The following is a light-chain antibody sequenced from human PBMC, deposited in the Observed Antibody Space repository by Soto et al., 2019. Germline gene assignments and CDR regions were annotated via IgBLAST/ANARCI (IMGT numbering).Light chain of an antibody. J-gene: IGKJ1*01. Sequence: DVVMTQSPLSLPVTLGQPASISCSSSQSLLDSDEGNPTLDRYLQKTGQSAQLLIYTLSYRASGVPDRFSGSGSGTDFTLKISRVEAEDVGVYYCMQRIEFPRTFGQGTKVDIK. V-gene: IGKV2-40*01. CDR1: QSLLDSDEGNPT. CDR2: TLS. CDR3: MQRIEFPRT.